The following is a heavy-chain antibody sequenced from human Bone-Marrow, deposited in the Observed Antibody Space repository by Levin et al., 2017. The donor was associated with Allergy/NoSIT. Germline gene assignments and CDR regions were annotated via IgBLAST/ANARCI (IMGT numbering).Heavy chain of an antibody. CDR1: GFSLSTSGMR. D-gene: IGHD3-22*01. V-gene: IGHV2-70*04. J-gene: IGHJ3*02. CDR2: IDWDDDK. CDR3: ARSGFGYDSSGYDASGAFDI. Sequence: TLSLTCTFSGFSLSTSGMRVSWIRQPPGTALEWLARIDWDDDKFYSTSLKTRLTISKDTSKNQVVLTMTNMDPVDTATYYCARSGFGYDSSGYDASGAFDIWGQGTMVTVSS.